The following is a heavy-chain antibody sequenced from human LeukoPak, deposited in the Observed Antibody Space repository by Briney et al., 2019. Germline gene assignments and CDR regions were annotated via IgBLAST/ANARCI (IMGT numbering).Heavy chain of an antibody. D-gene: IGHD3-3*01. CDR3: ARVGIFGVVIDY. CDR1: GFTVSSNY. CDR2: IYSGGST. Sequence: GGSLRLSCAASGFTVSSNYMSWVRQAPGKGLEWVSVIYSGGSTYYADSVKGRFTISRDNPKNTLYLQMNSLRAEDTAVYYCARVGIFGVVIDYWGQGTLVTVSS. J-gene: IGHJ4*02. V-gene: IGHV3-53*01.